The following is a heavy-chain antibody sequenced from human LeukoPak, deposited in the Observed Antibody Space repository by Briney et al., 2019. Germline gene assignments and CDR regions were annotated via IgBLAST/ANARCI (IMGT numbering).Heavy chain of an antibody. D-gene: IGHD1-26*01. CDR2: IQYDGSNK. J-gene: IGHJ4*02. CDR3: ARKGLWELPDY. Sequence: PGGSLRLSCAASGFTFSSYGMHWVRQAPGKGLEWVPFIQYDGSNKYYADSVKGRFTISRDNAKNSLYLQMNSLRAEDTAVYYCARKGLWELPDYWGQGTLVTVSS. CDR1: GFTFSSYG. V-gene: IGHV3-30*02.